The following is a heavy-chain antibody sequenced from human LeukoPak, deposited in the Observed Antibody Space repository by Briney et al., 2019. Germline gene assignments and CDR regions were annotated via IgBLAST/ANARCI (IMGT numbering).Heavy chain of an antibody. D-gene: IGHD2-8*01. Sequence: TGGSLRLSCAASGFTFSSYSMNWVRQAAGEGRECVSSISSSSSYIYYTHSGQGRLTISRDNAKNSLYLQMNSVRAEDTAVYYCARVVPDIVHGYYFDYWGQGTLVTVSS. CDR3: ARVVPDIVHGYYFDY. CDR1: GFTFSSYS. J-gene: IGHJ4*02. CDR2: ISSSSSYI. V-gene: IGHV3-21*01.